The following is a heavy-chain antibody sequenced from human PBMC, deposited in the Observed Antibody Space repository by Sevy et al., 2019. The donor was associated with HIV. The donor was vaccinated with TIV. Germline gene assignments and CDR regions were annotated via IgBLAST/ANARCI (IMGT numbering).Heavy chain of an antibody. CDR1: GYSISSGYY. CDR2: IYHSGST. CDR3: ASLIPTSDNWFDP. V-gene: IGHV4-38-2*01. D-gene: IGHD2-2*02. J-gene: IGHJ5*02. Sequence: SETLSLTCAVSGYSISSGYYWGWIRQPPGKGLEWIGSIYHSGSTYYNPSLKSRVTISVDTSKNQFSLKLSSVTAADTAVYYCASLIPTSDNWFDPWGQGTLVTVSS.